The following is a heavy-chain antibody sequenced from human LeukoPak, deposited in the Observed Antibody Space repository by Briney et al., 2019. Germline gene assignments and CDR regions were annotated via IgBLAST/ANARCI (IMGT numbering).Heavy chain of an antibody. D-gene: IGHD5-12*01. J-gene: IGHJ4*02. CDR1: GFTFSSYW. Sequence: TGGSLRLSCAASGFTFSSYWMSWVRQAPGKGLERVANIKQDGSEKYYVDSVKGRFTLSRDNAKNSLYLQMNSLGAEDTAVYYCAGGGVSGSDYWGQGTLVTVSS. CDR2: IKQDGSEK. V-gene: IGHV3-7*04. CDR3: AGGGVSGSDY.